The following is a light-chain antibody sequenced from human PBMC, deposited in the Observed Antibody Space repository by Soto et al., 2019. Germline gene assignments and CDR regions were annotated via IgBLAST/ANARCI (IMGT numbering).Light chain of an antibody. CDR3: MQGTHWPWT. CDR1: QSLVSSDGNTY. V-gene: IGKV2-30*01. CDR2: KVS. Sequence: DVVMTQSPLSLPVTLGQPASISFRSSQSLVSSDGNTYLIWFQQRPGQSPRRLIYKVSNRDSGVPDRFSGSGSGTDFTLEISRVEAEDVGVYYCMQGTHWPWTFGQGTKVEIK. J-gene: IGKJ1*01.